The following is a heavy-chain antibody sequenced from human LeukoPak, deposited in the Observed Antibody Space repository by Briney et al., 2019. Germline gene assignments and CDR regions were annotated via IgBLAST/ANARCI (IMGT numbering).Heavy chain of an antibody. CDR2: IHHSGSP. Sequence: SETLSLTCAVSGGSISSGGYSWSWIRQPPGKGLEWIGYIHHSGSPYYNPSLKNRVTISVDRSKNQFSLKLSSVTAADTAVYYCARLIRATNGMDVWGQGTTVSVSS. CDR3: ARLIRATNGMDV. J-gene: IGHJ6*02. D-gene: IGHD1-26*01. CDR1: GGSISSGGYS. V-gene: IGHV4-30-2*01.